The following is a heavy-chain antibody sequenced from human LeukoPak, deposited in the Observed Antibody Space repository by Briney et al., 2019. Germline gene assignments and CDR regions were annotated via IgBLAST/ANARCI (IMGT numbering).Heavy chain of an antibody. D-gene: IGHD3-9*01. CDR1: GGSLTTNTFY. V-gene: IGHV4-39*01. Sequence: PSETLSLTCTLSGGSLTTNTFYWGWLRQPPGKGLEWLGTVYYTGITHYNPSLKSRITISVYTSKNHFSLNLTSVTAADTAVYLCARHGILTDHSIRYWGQGLLVTVSS. CDR3: ARHGILTDHSIRY. CDR2: VYYTGIT. J-gene: IGHJ4*02.